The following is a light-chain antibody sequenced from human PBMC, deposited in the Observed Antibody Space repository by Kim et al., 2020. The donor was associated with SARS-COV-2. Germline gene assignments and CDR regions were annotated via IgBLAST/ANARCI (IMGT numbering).Light chain of an antibody. CDR3: QQYQSAPWT. CDR2: GAS. J-gene: IGKJ1*01. Sequence: DIQMTQSPSSLSASVGDRVTITCRASQGISGSLAWYQQKPGKAPKLLLYGASRLQSGVPSIFSGSGSGAEYTLTIHSLPPEDFATYYCQQYQSAPWTFGQGTKVDIK. CDR1: QGISGS. V-gene: IGKV1-NL1*01.